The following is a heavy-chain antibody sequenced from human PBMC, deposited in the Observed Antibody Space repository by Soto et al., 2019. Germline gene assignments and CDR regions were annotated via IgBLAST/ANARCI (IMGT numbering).Heavy chain of an antibody. Sequence: QVPLVQSGAEVKKPGASVKVSCKASGYTFTSYGISWVRQAPGQGLEWMGWISAYNGNTNYAQKLQGRVTMTTDTSTSTGYMELRSLRSDDTAVYYCARDQPQYYYDSSGYFDYWGQGTLVTVSS. CDR2: ISAYNGNT. CDR1: GYTFTSYG. CDR3: ARDQPQYYYDSSGYFDY. J-gene: IGHJ4*02. V-gene: IGHV1-18*01. D-gene: IGHD3-22*01.